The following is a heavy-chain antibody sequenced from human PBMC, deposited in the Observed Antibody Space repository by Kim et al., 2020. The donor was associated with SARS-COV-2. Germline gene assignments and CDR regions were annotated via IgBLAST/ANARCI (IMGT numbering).Heavy chain of an antibody. Sequence: GGSLRLSCAASGFTFSSYSMNWVRQAPGKGLEWVSSISSSSSYIYYEDSVKGLFTISRDNAKNSLYLQMNSMRAENTAVYYCARAMGSCWSQGSFYNWGPGNLVTVSS. D-gene: IGHD6-13*01. V-gene: IGHV3-21*01. J-gene: IGHJ4*03. CDR2: ISSSSSYI. CDR3: ARAMGSCWSQGSFYN. CDR1: GFTFSSYS.